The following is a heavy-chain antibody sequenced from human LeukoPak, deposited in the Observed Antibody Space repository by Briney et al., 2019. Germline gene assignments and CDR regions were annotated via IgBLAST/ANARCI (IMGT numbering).Heavy chain of an antibody. D-gene: IGHD3-10*01. CDR2: IKQDGSEK. Sequence: QPGGSLRLSCAASGFTFSSYWMSWVRQAPGKGLEWVANIKQDGSEKYYVDSVKGRFTISRDNAKNSLYLQMNSLRAEDTAVYYCAGMVRGVTPFFDYWGQGTLVTVSS. J-gene: IGHJ4*02. CDR1: GFTFSSYW. CDR3: AGMVRGVTPFFDY. V-gene: IGHV3-7*01.